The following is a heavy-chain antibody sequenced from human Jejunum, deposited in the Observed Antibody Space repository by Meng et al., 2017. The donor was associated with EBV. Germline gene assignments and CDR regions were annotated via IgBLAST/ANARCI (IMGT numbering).Heavy chain of an antibody. V-gene: IGHV7-4-1*02. CDR3: ARVTYTTTWYWQSPLDR. CDR1: GYTFANYA. CDR2: INTHTGDP. D-gene: IGHD2-8*02. J-gene: IGHJ4*02. Sequence: QVQLVQSGSEVKKPGASVKLSCRASGYTFANYALNWVRLAPGQGLEWIGWINTHTGDPTYAPGYTGRFVFSLDTSVSTAFLQISGLQSEDTAVYYCARVTYTTTWYWQSPLDRWGQGTLCTVSS.